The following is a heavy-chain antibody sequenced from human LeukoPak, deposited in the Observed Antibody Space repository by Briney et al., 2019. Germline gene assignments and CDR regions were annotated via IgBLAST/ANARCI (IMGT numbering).Heavy chain of an antibody. CDR3: AKDRAVQQQLVRGYFQH. D-gene: IGHD6-13*01. CDR1: GFTFSSYG. Sequence: PGRSLRLSCAASGFTFSSYGMHWVRQAPGRGLEWVAVISYDGSNKYYADSVKGRFTISRDNSKNTLYLQMNSLRAEDTAVYYSAKDRAVQQQLVRGYFQHWGQGTLVTVSS. V-gene: IGHV3-30*18. J-gene: IGHJ1*01. CDR2: ISYDGSNK.